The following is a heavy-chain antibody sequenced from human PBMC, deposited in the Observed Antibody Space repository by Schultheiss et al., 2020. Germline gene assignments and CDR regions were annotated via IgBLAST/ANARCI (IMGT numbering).Heavy chain of an antibody. CDR1: GFTFSSYA. Sequence: GGSLRLSCAASGFTFSSYAMHWVRQAPGKGLEWVSAISGSGGSTYYADSVKGRFTISRDNSKNTLYLQMNSLRAEDTAVYYCARGDRYFDWLLGGDYFDYWGQGTLVTVSS. D-gene: IGHD3-9*01. V-gene: IGHV3-23*01. CDR2: ISGSGGST. J-gene: IGHJ4*02. CDR3: ARGDRYFDWLLGGDYFDY.